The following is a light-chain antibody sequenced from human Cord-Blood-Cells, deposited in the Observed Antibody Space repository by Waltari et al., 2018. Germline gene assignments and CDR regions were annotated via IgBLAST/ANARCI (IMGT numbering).Light chain of an antibody. CDR3: CSYAGSYTLI. CDR1: RSDVGGYNY. Sequence: QSALTQPRSVSGSPGQSVTISCTGTRSDVGGYNYVSWYQQHPGKAPKLMIYDVSKRPTGVPDRFSGSKSGNPASLTISGLQAEDEADYYCCSYAGSYTLIFGTGTKVTVL. CDR2: DVS. V-gene: IGLV2-11*01. J-gene: IGLJ1*01.